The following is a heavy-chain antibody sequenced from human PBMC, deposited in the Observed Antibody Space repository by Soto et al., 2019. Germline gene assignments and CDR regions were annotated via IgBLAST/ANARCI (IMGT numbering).Heavy chain of an antibody. Sequence: QVQLVQSGAEVKKPGSSVKVSCKASGGTFSSYAINWVRQAPGQGLEWMGGIIRIFGTPDYAQRFQGRVTITADESTSTAYMELSSGRSEDTAVYYCARQGSNEYYYYGMDVWGQGTRVTVSS. J-gene: IGHJ6*02. CDR2: IIRIFGTP. D-gene: IGHD3-10*01. V-gene: IGHV1-69*12. CDR1: GGTFSSYA. CDR3: ARQGSNEYYYYGMDV.